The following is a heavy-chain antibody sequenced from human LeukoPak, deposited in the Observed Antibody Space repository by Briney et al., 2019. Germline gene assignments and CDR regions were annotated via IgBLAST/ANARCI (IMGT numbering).Heavy chain of an antibody. D-gene: IGHD1-14*01. J-gene: IGHJ6*02. CDR1: GGSFSGYY. CDR2: INHSGST. CDR3: ARGRNLPYYYYGMDV. V-gene: IGHV4-34*01. Sequence: SETLSLTCAVYGGSFSGYYWSWIRQPPGKGLEWIGEINHSGSTNYNPSLKSRVTISVDTSKNQFSLKLSPVTAADTAVYYCARGRNLPYYYYGMDVWGQGTTVTVSS.